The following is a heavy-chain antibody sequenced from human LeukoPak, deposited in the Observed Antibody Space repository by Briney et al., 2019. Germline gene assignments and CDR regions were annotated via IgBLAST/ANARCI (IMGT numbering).Heavy chain of an antibody. CDR2: ISSSSSYI. J-gene: IGHJ4*02. CDR3: ARDHSLDYYGSGSYDH. V-gene: IGHV3-21*01. Sequence: GGSLRLSCAASGFTFSSYSMNWVRQAPGKGLEWVSSISSSSSYIYYADSVKGRFTISRDNAKNSLYLQMNSLRAEDTAVYYCARDHSLDYYGSGSYDHWGQGTLVTVSS. D-gene: IGHD3-10*01. CDR1: GFTFSSYS.